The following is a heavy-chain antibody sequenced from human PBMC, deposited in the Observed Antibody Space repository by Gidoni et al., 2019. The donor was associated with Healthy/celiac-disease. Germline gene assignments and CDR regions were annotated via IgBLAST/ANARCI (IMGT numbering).Heavy chain of an antibody. CDR1: GFTFSSYG. CDR3: ARDAVGIAAAGHFDY. CDR2: IWYDGSNK. V-gene: IGHV3-33*01. D-gene: IGHD6-13*01. Sequence: QVQLVESGGGVVQPGRSLRLSCAASGFTFSSYGMHWVRQAPGKGLEWVAVIWYDGSNKYYADSVKGRFTISRDNSKNTLYLQMNSLRAEDTAVYYCARDAVGIAAAGHFDYWGQGTLVTVSS. J-gene: IGHJ4*02.